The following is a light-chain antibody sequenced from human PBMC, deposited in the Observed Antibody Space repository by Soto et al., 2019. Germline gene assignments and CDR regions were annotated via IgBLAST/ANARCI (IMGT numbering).Light chain of an antibody. Sequence: EIVMTQSPATLSVSPGERATLSCRASQSVSTNLAWYQQKPGQAPRLLIYDASTRATGVPARFSGSGSGTEFTLTISSLQSEDFAVYYCQQYNTWPPRYTFGQGIKLEIK. J-gene: IGKJ2*01. CDR3: QQYNTWPPRYT. V-gene: IGKV3-15*01. CDR1: QSVSTN. CDR2: DAS.